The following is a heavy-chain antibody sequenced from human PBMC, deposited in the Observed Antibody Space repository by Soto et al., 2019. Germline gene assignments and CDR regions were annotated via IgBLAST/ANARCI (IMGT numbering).Heavy chain of an antibody. J-gene: IGHJ5*02. Sequence: QVQLVQSGAEVKKPGASVKVSCTASGYTFTSYGISWVRQAPGQGLEWMGWISAYNGNTNYAQKLQGRVTMTTDTSTSTAYMELRSLRSDDTAVYYCARNIGIAVVGPGYSNWFDPWGQGTLVTVSS. D-gene: IGHD6-13*01. V-gene: IGHV1-18*04. CDR3: ARNIGIAVVGPGYSNWFDP. CDR1: GYTFTSYG. CDR2: ISAYNGNT.